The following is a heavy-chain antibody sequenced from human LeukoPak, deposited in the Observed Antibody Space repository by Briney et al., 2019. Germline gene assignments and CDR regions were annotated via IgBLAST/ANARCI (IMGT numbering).Heavy chain of an antibody. CDR3: ARNTTVTDWYFDL. Sequence: SETLSLTCTVSGGAISSSSHYWGWIRQPPGKGLEWIGRIYHSGSTVYNPSLKSRVAISVDTSRNQFSLKLNSVTASDTAVYYCARNTTVTDWYFDLWGRGTLVTVSS. CDR2: IYHSGST. J-gene: IGHJ2*01. V-gene: IGHV4-39*01. CDR1: GGAISSSSHY. D-gene: IGHD4-17*01.